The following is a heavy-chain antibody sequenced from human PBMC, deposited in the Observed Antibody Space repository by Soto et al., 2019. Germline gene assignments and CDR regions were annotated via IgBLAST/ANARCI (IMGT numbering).Heavy chain of an antibody. Sequence: GGSLRLSCAASGFTFSSYSVNWVRQAPGKGLEWVSSISSSSSYIYCADSVKGRFTISRDNAMNSLFLQMDSLRAEDTAVYYCARVADSSAWAPFDYWGQGTKVTVSS. V-gene: IGHV3-21*01. D-gene: IGHD6-19*01. CDR2: ISSSSSYI. J-gene: IGHJ4*02. CDR1: GFTFSSYS. CDR3: ARVADSSAWAPFDY.